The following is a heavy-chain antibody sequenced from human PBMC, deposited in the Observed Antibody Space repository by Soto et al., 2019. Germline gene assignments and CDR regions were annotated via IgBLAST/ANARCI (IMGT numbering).Heavy chain of an antibody. CDR3: STSVYCSTTRCYYYYGLDV. D-gene: IGHD2-2*01. CDR1: GGTFSSHS. V-gene: IGHV1-69*01. Sequence: QVQLVQSGAEVKKPGSSVKVSCKVSGGTFSSHSINWVRQAPGQGPEWMGGIIPIFGTENYAQKFQGSVTITADESTSTAYMELSSLTSEDTALYYCSTSVYCSTTRCYYYYGLDVWGQGTTVIVSS. J-gene: IGHJ6*02. CDR2: IIPIFGTE.